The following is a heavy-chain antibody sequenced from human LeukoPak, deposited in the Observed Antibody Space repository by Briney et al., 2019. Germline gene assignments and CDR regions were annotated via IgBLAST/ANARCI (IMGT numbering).Heavy chain of an antibody. Sequence: ASVKVSSKASGYTFTSYGISWVRQAPGQGLEWMGWISAYNGNTNYAQKLQGRVTMTTDTSTSTAYMELRSLRSDDTAVYYCARDRRYCTNGVCYRFDYWGQGTLVTVSS. J-gene: IGHJ4*02. CDR1: GYTFTSYG. CDR3: ARDRRYCTNGVCYRFDY. V-gene: IGHV1-18*01. D-gene: IGHD2-8*01. CDR2: ISAYNGNT.